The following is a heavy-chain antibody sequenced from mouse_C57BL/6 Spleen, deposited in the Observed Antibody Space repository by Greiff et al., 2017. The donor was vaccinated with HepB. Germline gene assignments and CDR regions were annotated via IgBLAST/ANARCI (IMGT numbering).Heavy chain of an antibody. CDR1: GYTFTSYW. J-gene: IGHJ4*01. CDR3: ARSYYYGSPRAMDY. D-gene: IGHD1-1*01. Sequence: QVQLKQPGAELVRPGSSVKLSCKASGYTFTSYWMDWVKQRPGQGLEWIGNIYPSDSETHYNQKFKDKATLTVDKSSSTAYMQLSSLTSEDSAVYYCARSYYYGSPRAMDYWGQGTSVTVSS. CDR2: IYPSDSET. V-gene: IGHV1-61*01.